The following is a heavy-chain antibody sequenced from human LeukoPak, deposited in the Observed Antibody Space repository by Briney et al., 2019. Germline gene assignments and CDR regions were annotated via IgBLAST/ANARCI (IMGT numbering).Heavy chain of an antibody. Sequence: ASVKVSCKVSGYTLTELSMHWVRQAPGKGLEWMGGFDPEDGETIYAQKFQGRVTMTEDTSTDTAYMELSSLRSEDTAVYYCATNREARGYSGYEGIGFDYWGQGTLVTVSS. CDR3: ATNREARGYSGYEGIGFDY. CDR2: FDPEDGET. V-gene: IGHV1-24*01. D-gene: IGHD5-12*01. CDR1: GYTLTELS. J-gene: IGHJ4*02.